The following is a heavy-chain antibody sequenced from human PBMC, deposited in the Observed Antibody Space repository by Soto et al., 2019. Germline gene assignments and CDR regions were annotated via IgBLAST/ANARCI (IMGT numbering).Heavy chain of an antibody. V-gene: IGHV3-66*04. Sequence: EVQLVESGGGLVQPGGSLRLSCAASGVTVSSNYMSWVRQAPGKGLEWVSVFYSGGSTYYADSVKGRFTISRDNSTNTLYLQMISLRAEDTAVYYWARHGYDYGGGYLDYWGEGTLVTVSS. CDR1: GVTVSSNY. CDR2: FYSGGST. D-gene: IGHD5-18*01. J-gene: IGHJ4*02. CDR3: ARHGYDYGGGYLDY.